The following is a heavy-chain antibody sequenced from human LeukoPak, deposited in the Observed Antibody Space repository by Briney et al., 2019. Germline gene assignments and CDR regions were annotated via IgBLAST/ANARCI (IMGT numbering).Heavy chain of an antibody. CDR1: GGSISSSSYY. CDR2: IYYSGST. D-gene: IGHD4-17*01. J-gene: IGHJ4*02. V-gene: IGHV4-39*01. Sequence: PSGTLSLTCTVSGGSISSSSYYWGWIRQPPGKGLEWIGSIYYSGSTYYNPSLKSRVTISVDTSKNLFSLKLSSVTATDTAVYYCARFDYGDYYFDYWGQGTLVTVSS. CDR3: ARFDYGDYYFDY.